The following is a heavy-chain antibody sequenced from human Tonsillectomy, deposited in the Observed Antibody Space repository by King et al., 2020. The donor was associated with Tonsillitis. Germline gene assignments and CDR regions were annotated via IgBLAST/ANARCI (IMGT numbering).Heavy chain of an antibody. J-gene: IGHJ6*02. V-gene: IGHV3-30*02. CDR1: GFTFSSYG. Sequence: VQLVESGGGVVQPGGSLRLSCAASGFTFSSYGMHWVRQAPGKGLEWVAFIRYDGSNKYYADSVKGRFTISRDNSKNTLYLQMNSLRAEDTAVYYCAKDGRNPGGYCYDSSGYWPNYGMDVWGQGTTVTVSS. D-gene: IGHD3-22*01. CDR3: AKDGRNPGGYCYDSSGYWPNYGMDV. CDR2: IRYDGSNK.